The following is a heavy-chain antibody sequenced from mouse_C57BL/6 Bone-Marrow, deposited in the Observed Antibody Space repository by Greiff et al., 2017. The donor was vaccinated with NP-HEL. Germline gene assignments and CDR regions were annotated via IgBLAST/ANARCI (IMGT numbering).Heavy chain of an antibody. Sequence: EVKLQESGPVLVKPGASVEMSCKASGYTFTDYYMNWVKQSHGKSLEWIGVINPYNGGTSYNQKFKGKATLTVDKSSSTAYMELNSLTSEDSAVYYCARERDYYGSSHWYFDVWGTGTTVTVSS. J-gene: IGHJ1*03. CDR1: GYTFTDYY. V-gene: IGHV1-19*01. CDR3: ARERDYYGSSHWYFDV. D-gene: IGHD1-1*01. CDR2: INPYNGGT.